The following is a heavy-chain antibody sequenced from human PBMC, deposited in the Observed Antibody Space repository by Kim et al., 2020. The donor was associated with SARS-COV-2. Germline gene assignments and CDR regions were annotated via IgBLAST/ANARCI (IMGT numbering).Heavy chain of an antibody. CDR1: GFTFSSYW. J-gene: IGHJ6*02. V-gene: IGHV3-7*01. D-gene: IGHD3-10*01. CDR2: INQYETEK. Sequence: GGSLRLSCAASGFTFSSYWMSWVRQAPGKGLEWVANINQYETEKYYVDSVKGRFTISRDNAENSLSLQMNSLRADDTAVYYCASHVTGSGPRGRYYGMDVWGQGTTVTVSS. CDR3: ASHVTGSGPRGRYYGMDV.